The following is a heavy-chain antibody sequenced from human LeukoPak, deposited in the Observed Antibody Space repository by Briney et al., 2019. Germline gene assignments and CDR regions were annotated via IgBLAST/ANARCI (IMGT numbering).Heavy chain of an antibody. CDR1: GFTFSSYE. CDR2: ISSSGSTI. V-gene: IGHV3-48*03. J-gene: IGHJ4*02. Sequence: GGSLRLSCAASGFTFSSYEMNWVRQAPGKGLEWVSYISSSGSTIYYADSVKGRFTISRDNAKNSLYLQMNSLRAEDTAVYYCARTMVRGSLPHFDYWGQGTLVTVSS. D-gene: IGHD3-10*01. CDR3: ARTMVRGSLPHFDY.